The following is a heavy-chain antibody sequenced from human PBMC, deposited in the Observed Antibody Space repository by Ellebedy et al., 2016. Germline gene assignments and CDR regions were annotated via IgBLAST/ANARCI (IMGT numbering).Heavy chain of an antibody. D-gene: IGHD3-10*01. Sequence: ASVKVSXXASGYTFTGYYLHWLRQAPGQGLEWMGWISAYNGNTNYAQKLQGRVTMTTDTSTSTAYMELRSLRSDDTAVYYCARDYPLLSGAFDIWGQGTMVTVSS. CDR1: GYTFTGYY. V-gene: IGHV1-18*04. CDR3: ARDYPLLSGAFDI. J-gene: IGHJ3*02. CDR2: ISAYNGNT.